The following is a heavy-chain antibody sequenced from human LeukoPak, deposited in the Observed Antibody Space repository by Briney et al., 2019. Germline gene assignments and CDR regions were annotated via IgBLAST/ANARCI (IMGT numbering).Heavy chain of an antibody. D-gene: IGHD1-1*01. CDR1: GGTFSSYA. CDR3: ARVARRQPPDY. V-gene: IGHV1-69*04. CDR2: IIPILGIA. Sequence: ASVKVSCKASGGTFSSYAISWVRQAPGQGLEWMGRIIPILGIANYAQKFQGRVTITADKSTSTAYMELSSLRSEDTAVYYCARVARRQPPDYWGQGTLVTVSS. J-gene: IGHJ4*02.